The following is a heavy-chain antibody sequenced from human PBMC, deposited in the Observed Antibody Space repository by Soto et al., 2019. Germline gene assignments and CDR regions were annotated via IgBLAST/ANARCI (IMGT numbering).Heavy chain of an antibody. CDR3: ARDGNCSGGSCYSAWSWFDP. Sequence: GASVKVSCKASGYTFTSYGISWLRQAPGQGLEWMGWISAYNGNTNYAQKLQGRVTMTTDTSTSTAYMELRSLRSDDTAVYYCARDGNCSGGSCYSAWSWFDPWGQGTLVTVSS. CDR2: ISAYNGNT. D-gene: IGHD2-15*01. J-gene: IGHJ5*02. V-gene: IGHV1-18*01. CDR1: GYTFTSYG.